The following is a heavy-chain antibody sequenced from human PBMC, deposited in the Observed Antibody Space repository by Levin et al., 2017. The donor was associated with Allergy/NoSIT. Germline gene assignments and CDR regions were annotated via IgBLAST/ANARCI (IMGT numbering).Heavy chain of an antibody. D-gene: IGHD6-19*01. CDR3: ATVVRGWGRDY. J-gene: IGHJ4*02. CDR1: GFTFSTYW. CDR2: MKQDGSEK. V-gene: IGHV3-7*01. Sequence: GGSLRLSCAASGFTFSTYWMSWVRQAPGKGLEWVANMKQDGSEKYYVDSVKGRFTISRDNAQNSLYLQMNSLRAEDTAVYYCATVVRGWGRDYWGQGTLVTVSS.